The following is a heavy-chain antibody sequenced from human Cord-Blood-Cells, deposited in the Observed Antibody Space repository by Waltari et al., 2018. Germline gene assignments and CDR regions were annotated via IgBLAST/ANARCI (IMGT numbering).Heavy chain of an antibody. D-gene: IGHD5-12*01. Sequence: QVQLVESGGGVVQPGRSLRLSCAASGFTFSSYGMHWVRQAPGKGLEWVAVIWYDGSNKYYADSVKGRFTISRDNSKNTLYLQMNSLRAEDTAVYYCARENIVATFAFDIWGQGTMVTVSS. CDR1: GFTFSSYG. J-gene: IGHJ3*02. V-gene: IGHV3-33*01. CDR2: IWYDGSNK. CDR3: ARENIVATFAFDI.